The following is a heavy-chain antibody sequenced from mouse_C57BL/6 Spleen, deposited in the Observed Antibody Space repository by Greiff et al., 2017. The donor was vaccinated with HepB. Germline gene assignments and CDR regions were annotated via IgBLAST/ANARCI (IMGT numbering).Heavy chain of an antibody. CDR1: GFTFSDYG. V-gene: IGHV5-17*01. D-gene: IGHD1-1*01. Sequence: EVHLVESGGGLVKPGGSLKLSCAASGFTFSDYGMHWVRQAPEKGLEWVAYISSGSSTIYYADTVKGRFTISRDNAKNTLFLQMTSLRSEDTAMYYCARLSTVVATYYAMDYWGQGTSVTVSS. J-gene: IGHJ4*01. CDR3: ARLSTVVATYYAMDY. CDR2: ISSGSSTI.